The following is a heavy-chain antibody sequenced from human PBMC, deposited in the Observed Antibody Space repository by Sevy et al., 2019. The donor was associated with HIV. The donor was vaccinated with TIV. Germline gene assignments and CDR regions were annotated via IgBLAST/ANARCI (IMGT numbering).Heavy chain of an antibody. V-gene: IGHV3-30*02. CDR3: VKGPHPAVSSSYALDV. J-gene: IGHJ6*02. CDR2: IRNDGSTK. CDR1: GFTFKSYS. Sequence: GGCLRLSCAASGFTFKSYSMHWVRQAPGKGLEWVTFIRNDGSTKYYADSVRGRFTASIDNSKNTLYLHMNSLRPEDTAVYYCVKGPHPAVSSSYALDVWGQGTTVTVSS. D-gene: IGHD6-25*01.